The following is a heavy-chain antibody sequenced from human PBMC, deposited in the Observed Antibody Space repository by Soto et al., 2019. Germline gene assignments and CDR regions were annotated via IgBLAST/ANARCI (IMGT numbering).Heavy chain of an antibody. D-gene: IGHD2-21*02. J-gene: IGHJ4*02. CDR3: ARGCGGHCYSAHPCDY. CDR1: GFTFSSYA. CDR2: ISYDGSNK. V-gene: IGHV3-30-3*01. Sequence: GGSLRLSCAASGFTFSSYAMHWVRQAPGKGLEWVAVISYDGSNKYYADSVKGRFTISRDNSANTLYLEMNSLEAEDTAVYYCARGCGGHCYSAHPCDYCGQGILVTVYS.